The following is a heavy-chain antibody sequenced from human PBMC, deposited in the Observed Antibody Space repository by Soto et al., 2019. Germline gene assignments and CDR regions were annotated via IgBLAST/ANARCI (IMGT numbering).Heavy chain of an antibody. V-gene: IGHV1-18*01. CDR1: GYTFTSYG. CDR2: ISAYNGNT. CDR3: ARDRYWNDYYYYYGMDV. D-gene: IGHD1-1*01. Sequence: ASVKVSCKASGYTFTSYGISWLRQSPGQGLEWMGWISAYNGNTNYAQKLQGRVTMTTDTSTSTAYMELRSLRSDDTAVYYCARDRYWNDYYYYYGMDVWGQGTTVTVSS. J-gene: IGHJ6*02.